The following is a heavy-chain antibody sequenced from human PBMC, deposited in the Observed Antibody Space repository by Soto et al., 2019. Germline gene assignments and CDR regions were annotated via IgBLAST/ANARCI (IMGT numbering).Heavy chain of an antibody. Sequence: SETLSLTCTVSGDSISSSTYYWGWIRQPPGKGLEWIGSIYYSGSTYYNPSPKSRVTISVDTSKNQFSLKLSSVTAADTAIYYCARQAIYDSSGNDYWGQGTLVTVSS. V-gene: IGHV4-39*01. J-gene: IGHJ4*02. CDR1: GDSISSSTYY. D-gene: IGHD3-22*01. CDR2: IYYSGST. CDR3: ARQAIYDSSGNDY.